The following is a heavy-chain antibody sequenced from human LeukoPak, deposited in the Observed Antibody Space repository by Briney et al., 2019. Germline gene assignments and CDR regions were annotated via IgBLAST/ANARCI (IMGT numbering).Heavy chain of an antibody. J-gene: IGHJ5*02. Sequence: SETLSLTCTVSGGSISSYYWSWIRQPPGKGLEWIGYIYYSGSTNYNPSLKSRVTISVDTSKNQFSLKLSSVTAADTAVYYCARGIVLYYDTLTGPFDPWGQGTLVTVSS. D-gene: IGHD3-9*01. CDR1: GGSISSYY. CDR2: IYYSGST. V-gene: IGHV4-59*08. CDR3: ARGIVLYYDTLTGPFDP.